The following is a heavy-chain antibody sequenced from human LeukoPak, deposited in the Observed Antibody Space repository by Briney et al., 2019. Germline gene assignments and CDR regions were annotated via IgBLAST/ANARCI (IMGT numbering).Heavy chain of an antibody. V-gene: IGHV3-21*04. J-gene: IGHJ6*02. D-gene: IGHD3-9*01. Sequence: GGSLRLSCAASGFTFSSYAMNWVRQAPGKGLEWVSSISSSSSYIYYADSVKGRFTISRDNAKNSVYLQMNSLRAEDTAVYYCARVMGDILGYHYSGMDVWGQGTTVTVSS. CDR1: GFTFSSYA. CDR3: ARVMGDILGYHYSGMDV. CDR2: ISSSSSYI.